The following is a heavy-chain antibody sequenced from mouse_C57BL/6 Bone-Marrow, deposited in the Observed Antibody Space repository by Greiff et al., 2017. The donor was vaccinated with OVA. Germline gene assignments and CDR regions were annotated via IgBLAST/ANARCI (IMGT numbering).Heavy chain of an antibody. CDR1: GYTFTSYW. CDR3: TRSGSEGDSNSLYAMDY. CDR2: IYPVTSDP. V-gene: IGHV1-5*01. Sequence: EVQLQQSGTVLARPGASVTMSCTTSGYTFTSYWMPLVTQRPGQGLAWIVAIYPVTSDPSYNPKFKGTAKLTAVTSASTAYMELSSLTNEDSAVYYCTRSGSEGDSNSLYAMDYWGQGTSVTVSS. J-gene: IGHJ4*01. D-gene: IGHD2-5*01.